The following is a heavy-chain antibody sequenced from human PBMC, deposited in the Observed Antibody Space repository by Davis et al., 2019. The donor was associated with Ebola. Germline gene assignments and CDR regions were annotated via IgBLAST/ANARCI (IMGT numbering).Heavy chain of an antibody. CDR1: GFTFGTYA. CDR2: ISGSDGST. V-gene: IGHV3-23*01. D-gene: IGHD3-3*01. Sequence: GESLKISCAASGFTFGTYAMSWVRQAPGKGLEWVSGISGSDGSTYYADSVKGRFTISRDNSKNMLYLQMNSLRAEDTAVYYCAKAGSITIFGVILRYWYFDLLGRGTLVTVSS. CDR3: AKAGSITIFGVILRYWYFDL. J-gene: IGHJ2*01.